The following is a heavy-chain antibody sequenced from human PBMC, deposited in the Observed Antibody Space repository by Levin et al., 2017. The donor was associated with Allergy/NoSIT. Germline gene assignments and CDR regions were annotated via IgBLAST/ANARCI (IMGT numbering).Heavy chain of an antibody. J-gene: IGHJ4*02. CDR2: IFFSGST. V-gene: IGHV4-39*01. CDR1: GGSISSSSYY. Sequence: SETLSLTCTVSGGSISSSSYYWGWIRQPPGKGLEWIGSIFFSGSTSYNPSLKSRVTISVDTSKNQISLKLSSVTAADTAVYYCARQPPLHYSGSGSYYPAYYFDCWGQGTLVTVSS. CDR3: ARQPPLHYSGSGSYYPAYYFDC. D-gene: IGHD3-10*01.